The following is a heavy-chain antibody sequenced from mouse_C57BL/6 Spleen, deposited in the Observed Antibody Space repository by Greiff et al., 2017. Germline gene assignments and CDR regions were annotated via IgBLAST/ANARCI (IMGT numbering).Heavy chain of an antibody. CDR1: GFTFSSYA. V-gene: IGHV5-4*01. CDR3: ARDRAYYYGSGGFAY. CDR2: ISDGGSYT. Sequence: EVKLVESGGGLVKPGGSLKLSCAASGFTFSSYAMSWVRQTPEKRLEWVATISDGGSYTYYPDNVKGRFTISRDNAKNNLYLQMSHLKSEDTAMYYCARDRAYYYGSGGFAYWGQGTLVTVSA. D-gene: IGHD1-1*01. J-gene: IGHJ3*01.